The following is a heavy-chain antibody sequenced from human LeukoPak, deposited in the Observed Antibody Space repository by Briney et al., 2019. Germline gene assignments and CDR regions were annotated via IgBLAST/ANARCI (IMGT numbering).Heavy chain of an antibody. CDR2: INHNGNVN. CDR3: ARGGGLDV. D-gene: IGHD3-16*01. J-gene: IGHJ6*02. Sequence: GGSLRLSCAASGFTFSSYWMNWARQAPGKGLEWVASINHNGNVNYYVDSVRGRFTISRDNAKNSLYLQMSNLRAKDTAVYFCARGGGLDVWGQGATVTVSS. V-gene: IGHV3-7*03. CDR1: GFTFSSYW.